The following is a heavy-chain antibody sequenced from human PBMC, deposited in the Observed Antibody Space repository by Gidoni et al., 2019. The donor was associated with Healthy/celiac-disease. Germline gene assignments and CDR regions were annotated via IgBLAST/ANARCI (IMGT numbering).Heavy chain of an antibody. J-gene: IGHJ6*03. Sequence: QVQLQESGHGLVKPSETLSLTCTVPGGSISSYYWSWIRQPPGVGLEGIGYIHYSGSTHYNPPLKSRFTILVYTSKNQFSLKLSSVTAAGTAVDSCARGPYYYGPEYYYYYHMDVWGQGTTVTVSS. CDR3: ARGPYYYGPEYYYYYHMDV. CDR1: GGSISSYY. V-gene: IGHV4-59*01. CDR2: IHYSGST. D-gene: IGHD3-10*01.